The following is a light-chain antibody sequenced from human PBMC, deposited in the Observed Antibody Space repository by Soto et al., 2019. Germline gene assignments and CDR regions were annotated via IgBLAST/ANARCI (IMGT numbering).Light chain of an antibody. Sequence: EIVLTQSPGTLSLSPGERDTISCRASQSVSSSYLAWYQQKPGQAPRLLIYGASSRATGIPDRFSGSGSGTDFTLTISRLEPEDFAVYYCQQYGSSPQTFGPGTRWIS. CDR3: QQYGSSPQT. V-gene: IGKV3-20*01. CDR2: GAS. CDR1: QSVSSSY. J-gene: IGKJ3*01.